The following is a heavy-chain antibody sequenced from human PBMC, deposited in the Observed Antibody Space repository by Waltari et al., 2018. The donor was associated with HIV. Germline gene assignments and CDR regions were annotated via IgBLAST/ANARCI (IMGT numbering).Heavy chain of an antibody. J-gene: IGHJ4*02. V-gene: IGHV3-11*01. CDR2: ISSSGSTI. CDR3: ARDGYCSGGSCYCDY. CDR1: GFPFSDYY. Sequence: QVQRVESGGCLAKPGGSLRLSCAASGFPFSDYYMCLIRHAPGKGLEWVSYISSSGSTIYYADSVKGRFTISRDNAKNSLYLQMNSLRAEDTAVYYCARDGYCSGGSCYCDYWGQGTLVTVSS. D-gene: IGHD2-15*01.